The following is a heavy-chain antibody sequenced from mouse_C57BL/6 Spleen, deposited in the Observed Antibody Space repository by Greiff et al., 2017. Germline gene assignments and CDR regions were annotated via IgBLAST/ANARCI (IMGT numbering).Heavy chain of an antibody. Sequence: QVQLQQSGAELVKPGASVKMSCKASGYTFTSYWITWVKQRPGQGLEWIGDIYPGSGSTNYNEKFKSKATLTVDTSSSTAYMQLSSLTSEDSAVYYCARITTEAYYLDYWGQGTTLTVSS. J-gene: IGHJ2*01. V-gene: IGHV1-55*01. CDR3: ARITTEAYYLDY. D-gene: IGHD1-1*01. CDR2: IYPGSGST. CDR1: GYTFTSYW.